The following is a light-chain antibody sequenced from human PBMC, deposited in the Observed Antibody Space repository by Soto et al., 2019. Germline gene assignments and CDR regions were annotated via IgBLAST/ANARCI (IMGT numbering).Light chain of an antibody. Sequence: EIVTTQSPATLSVSPGETSTLSCRASQSVAGNLAWYQQKPGQPPRLLIYGVSTRATGVPARFSGSGSETDFSLTISSLQIEDFALYYCQQSNNWPPLTFGGGTKVDIK. J-gene: IGKJ4*01. V-gene: IGKV3-15*01. CDR2: GVS. CDR1: QSVAGN. CDR3: QQSNNWPPLT.